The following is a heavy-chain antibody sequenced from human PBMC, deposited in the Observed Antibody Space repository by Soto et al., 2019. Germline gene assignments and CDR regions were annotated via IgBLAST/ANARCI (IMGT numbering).Heavy chain of an antibody. D-gene: IGHD3-3*01. J-gene: IGHJ1*01. CDR3: ARDPRVETTLMSFFQG. Sequence: QVQLVESGGGVVQPGRSLRLSCAGSGFSFSNYGMHWVRQAPGKGLEWVALIWYDGSNKYYADSVKGRFTISRDNSKNTLYLQMSSLRNENTAVYYCARDPRVETTLMSFFQGWGQGTLVTVSA. V-gene: IGHV3-33*01. CDR1: GFSFSNYG. CDR2: IWYDGSNK.